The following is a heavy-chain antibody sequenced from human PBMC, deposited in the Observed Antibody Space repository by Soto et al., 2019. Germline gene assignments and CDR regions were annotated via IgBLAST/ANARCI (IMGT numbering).Heavy chain of an antibody. CDR1: GYSFTSYW. CDR3: AIRGASQWLKF. J-gene: IGHJ4*02. D-gene: IGHD6-19*01. V-gene: IGHV5-51*01. Sequence: GESLKISCRGSGYSFTSYWIGWVRQVPGKGLEWMGIIYTGDSDTRYSPSFQGQVTISADKSISTAYLQWSSLKASDTAIYYCAIRGASQWLKFWGQGTLVTVSS. CDR2: IYTGDSDT.